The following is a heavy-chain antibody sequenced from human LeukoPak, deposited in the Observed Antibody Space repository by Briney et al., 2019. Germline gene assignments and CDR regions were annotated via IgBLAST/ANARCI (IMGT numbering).Heavy chain of an antibody. V-gene: IGHV4-59*08. J-gene: IGHJ4*02. Sequence: PSETLSLTCTVSGGSVNNYYWSWMRQPPGKGLEWVGYIYYSGRTNYNPSLKNRVTMSVDTSKNQFSLNLTSVTAADTAVYYCARNGGTFYYWGQVTLVTFSS. CDR2: IYYSGRT. CDR1: GGSVNNYY. CDR3: ARNGGTFYY. D-gene: IGHD2-8*01.